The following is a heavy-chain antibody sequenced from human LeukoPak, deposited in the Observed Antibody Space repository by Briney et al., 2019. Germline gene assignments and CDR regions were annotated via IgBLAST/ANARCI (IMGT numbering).Heavy chain of an antibody. CDR1: GGSISNFY. CDR3: ARGRYGSGSYFFDY. CDR2: IFTRGST. D-gene: IGHD3-10*01. V-gene: IGHV4-4*07. Sequence: PSETLSLTCTVSGGSISNFYWSWIRQPAGKELEWIGRIFTRGSTNYNPSLKSRVTMSVDTSKNQFSVKLNSVTAADTAVYYCARGRYGSGSYFFDYWGQGTLVTVSS. J-gene: IGHJ4*02.